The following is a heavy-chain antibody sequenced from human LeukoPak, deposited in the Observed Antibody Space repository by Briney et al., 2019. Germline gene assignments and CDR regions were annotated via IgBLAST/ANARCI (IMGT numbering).Heavy chain of an antibody. D-gene: IGHD6-6*01. CDR2: IYYSGST. CDR1: GVSISSSSYY. J-gene: IGHJ6*02. CDR3: ARGVIAGLAARPYYYYYGMDV. V-gene: IGHV4-39*07. Sequence: SETLSLTCTVSGVSISSSSYYWGWIRQPPGKGLEWIGSIYYSGSTYYNPSLKSRVTISVDTSKNQFSLKLSSVTAADTAVYYCARGVIAGLAARPYYYYYGMDVWGQGTTVTVSS.